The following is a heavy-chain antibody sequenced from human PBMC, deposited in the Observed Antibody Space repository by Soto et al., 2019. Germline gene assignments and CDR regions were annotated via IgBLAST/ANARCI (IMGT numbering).Heavy chain of an antibody. CDR3: ARGLPPVGP. J-gene: IGHJ5*02. V-gene: IGHV4-34*01. CDR1: GGSFSGYY. CDR2: INHSGST. Sequence: QVQLQQWGAGLLKPSEPLSLTGAAYGGSFSGYYWSWIRHPPGKGLEWIGEINHSGSTNYNPSLKSRVTISVDTSKNQFSLKLSSVTAADTAVYYCARGLPPVGPWGQGTLVTVSS. D-gene: IGHD1-26*01.